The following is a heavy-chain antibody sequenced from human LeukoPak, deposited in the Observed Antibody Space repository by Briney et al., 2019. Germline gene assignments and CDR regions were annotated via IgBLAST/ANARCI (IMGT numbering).Heavy chain of an antibody. D-gene: IGHD6-13*01. CDR2: IYPGDSDT. CDR3: AGPAAAVRRGGAFDI. J-gene: IGHJ3*02. CDR1: GYSFTSYW. V-gene: IGHV5-51*01. Sequence: GESLKISCKGSGYSFTSYWIGWVRQMPGKGLEWMGIIYPGDSDTRYSPSFQGQVTISADKSISTAYLQWSSLKASDTAMYYCAGPAAAVRRGGAFDIWGQGTMVTVSS.